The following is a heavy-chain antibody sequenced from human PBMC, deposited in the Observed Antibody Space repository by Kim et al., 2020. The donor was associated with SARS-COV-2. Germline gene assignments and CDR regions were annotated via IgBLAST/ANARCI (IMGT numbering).Heavy chain of an antibody. CDR3: ARPLAAAGGRGWFDP. Sequence: QKFQGRVTITRDTSASTAYMELSSLRSEDTAVYYCARPLAAAGGRGWFDPWGQGTLVTVSS. V-gene: IGHV1-3*01. D-gene: IGHD6-13*01. J-gene: IGHJ5*02.